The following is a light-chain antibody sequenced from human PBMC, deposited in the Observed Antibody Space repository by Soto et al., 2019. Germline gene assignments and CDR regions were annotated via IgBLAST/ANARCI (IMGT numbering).Light chain of an antibody. Sequence: EIVLTQSPATLSLSPGERATLSCMASQSVSTYLAWYQYKPGQAPRLLIYDASNRATGIPARLSGSVSGTDFTLTISSLEPEDFAVYYCQLRSNWPPLTFGGGTKVEIK. V-gene: IGKV3-11*01. CDR2: DAS. CDR1: QSVSTY. CDR3: QLRSNWPPLT. J-gene: IGKJ4*01.